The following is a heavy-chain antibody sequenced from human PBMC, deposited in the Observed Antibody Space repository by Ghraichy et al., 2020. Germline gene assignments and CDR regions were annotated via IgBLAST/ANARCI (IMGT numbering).Heavy chain of an antibody. D-gene: IGHD3-10*01. CDR2: IYTSGST. Sequence: SETLSLTCTVSGDSISSYYWSWIRQPAGKGLEWIGRIYTSGSTNYNPSLKSRVTMSVDTSKNQFSLKLSSVTAADTAVYYCARAPVLLWFGELWFGAFDIWGQGTMVTVSS. CDR1: GDSISSYY. V-gene: IGHV4-4*07. J-gene: IGHJ3*02. CDR3: ARAPVLLWFGELWFGAFDI.